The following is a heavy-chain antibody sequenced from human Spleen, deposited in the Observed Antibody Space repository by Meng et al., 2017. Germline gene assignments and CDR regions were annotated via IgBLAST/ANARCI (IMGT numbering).Heavy chain of an antibody. V-gene: IGHV7-4-1*02. J-gene: IGHJ4*02. CDR2: IDTKTGSP. CDR1: GYTPPGYA. CDR3: TRDGYSDCSRTSCFDY. Sequence: LGQPGPPGKVSRKAPGYTPPGYAINWQRRAPGQGLEWMGWIDTKTGSPRYAQGFKGRLVFSSDTSVSTAYLEISGLKADDTAVYYCTRDGYSDCSRTSCFDYWGQGTLVTVSS. D-gene: IGHD2-2*01.